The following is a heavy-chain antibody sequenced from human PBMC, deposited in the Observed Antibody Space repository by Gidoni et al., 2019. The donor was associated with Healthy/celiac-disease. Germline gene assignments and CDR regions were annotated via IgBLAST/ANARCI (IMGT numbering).Heavy chain of an antibody. CDR1: GCTFDNYA. CDR2: ISCKSGSI. D-gene: IGHD4-17*01. J-gene: IGHJ3*02. Sequence: EVQLVVSGGGLVQQGGSLRVCCAAVGCTFDNYAMHWVRQAPGKGLGWCSGISCKSGSICYADSVKGRFTISRDNSKNSLYLQMNSLRAEDTALYYCAKDIGDYVFNAFDIWGQGTMVTVSS. CDR3: AKDIGDYVFNAFDI. V-gene: IGHV3-9*01.